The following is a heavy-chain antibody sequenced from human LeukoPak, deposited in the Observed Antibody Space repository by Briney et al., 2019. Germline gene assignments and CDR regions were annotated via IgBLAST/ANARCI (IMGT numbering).Heavy chain of an antibody. J-gene: IGHJ4*02. V-gene: IGHV4-61*01. Sequence: SETLSLTCTVSGGSVYSGTYYWNWIRQPPGKGLEWIGYIYYSGSTNYNPSLKSRVTISVDTSKNQFSLKLSSVTAADTAVYYCARDRVRGGTYYVWGQGTLVTVSS. D-gene: IGHD1-26*01. CDR1: GGSVYSGTYY. CDR2: IYYSGST. CDR3: ARDRVRGGTYYV.